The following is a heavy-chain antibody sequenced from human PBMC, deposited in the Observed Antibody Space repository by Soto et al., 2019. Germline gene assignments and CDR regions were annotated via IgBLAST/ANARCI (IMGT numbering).Heavy chain of an antibody. V-gene: IGHV3-33*01. CDR3: ARAPTAMAQPYYYYYMDV. D-gene: IGHD5-18*01. CDR1: GFTFSSYG. CDR2: IWYDGSNK. J-gene: IGHJ6*03. Sequence: GGSLRLSCAASGFTFSSYGMHWVRQAPGKGLEWVAVIWYDGSNKYYADSVKGRFTISRDNSKNTLYLQMNSLRAEDTAVYYCARAPTAMAQPYYYYYMDVRGKGTTVTVSS.